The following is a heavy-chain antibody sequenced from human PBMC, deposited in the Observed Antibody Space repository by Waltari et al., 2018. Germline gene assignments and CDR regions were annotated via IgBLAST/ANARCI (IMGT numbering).Heavy chain of an antibody. CDR1: GGSISSGGYY. D-gene: IGHD3-9*01. CDR2: IYYSGST. V-gene: IGHV4-31*03. Sequence: QVQLQESGPGLVKPSPTLSLTCTVSGGSISSGGYYWSWIRPHPGKGLEWIGYIYYSGSTYYNPSLKSRVTISVDTSKNQFSLKLSSVTAADTAVYYCARGNYDILTGYYLNWFDPWGQGTLVTVSS. J-gene: IGHJ5*02. CDR3: ARGNYDILTGYYLNWFDP.